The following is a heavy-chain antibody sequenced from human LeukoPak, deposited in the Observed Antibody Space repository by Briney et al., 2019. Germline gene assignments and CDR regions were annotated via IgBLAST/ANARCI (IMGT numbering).Heavy chain of an antibody. CDR3: ASRLGAR. CDR1: GFIFSSYG. J-gene: IGHJ4*02. CDR2: IRYNGNNE. D-gene: IGHD5-12*01. V-gene: IGHV3-30*02. Sequence: GGSLRLSCVASGFIFSSYGMYWVRQAPGKGPEWVAFIRYNGNNENYADSVKGRFTISRDNAKNSLYLQMNSLRAEDTAVYYCASRLGARWGQGTLVTVSS.